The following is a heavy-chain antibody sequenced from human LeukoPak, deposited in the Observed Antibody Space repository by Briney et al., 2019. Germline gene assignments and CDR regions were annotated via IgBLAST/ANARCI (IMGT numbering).Heavy chain of an antibody. V-gene: IGHV1-69*04. CDR3: ARDRMYYYDSSGFFDY. CDR1: GGTFSSYA. D-gene: IGHD3-22*01. J-gene: IGHJ4*02. CDR2: IIPILGIA. Sequence: GASVKVSCKASGGTFSSYAISWVRQAPGQGLEWMGRIIPILGIANYAQKFQGRVTITADKSTSTAYMELSSLRSEDTAVYYRARDRMYYYDSSGFFDYWGQGTLVTVSS.